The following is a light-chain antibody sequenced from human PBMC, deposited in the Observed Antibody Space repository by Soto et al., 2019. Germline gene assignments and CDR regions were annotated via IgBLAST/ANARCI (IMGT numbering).Light chain of an antibody. CDR3: QQYNNWPSWT. J-gene: IGKJ1*01. CDR2: GAS. CDR1: QSVSSN. Sequence: EIVMTHSPATPSVSPGERATLSCRASQSVSSNLAWYQQKPGQAPRLLIYGASTRATGIPARFSGSGSGTEFTLTISSLHSEDFAVYYCQQYNNWPSWTFGQGTKVDIK. V-gene: IGKV3D-15*01.